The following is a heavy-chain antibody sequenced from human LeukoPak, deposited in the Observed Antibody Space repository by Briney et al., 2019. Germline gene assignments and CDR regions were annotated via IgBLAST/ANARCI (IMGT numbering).Heavy chain of an antibody. D-gene: IGHD3-22*01. CDR3: ARTFYYDSSGYYYAY. CDR2: INHSGST. V-gene: IGHV4-34*01. Sequence: SETLSLTCAVYGGSFSDYYWSWIRRPLGKGLEWIGEINHSGSTNYNPSLKSRVTVSVDTSKNQFSLELSSVTAADTAVYYCARTFYYDSSGYYYAYWGQGTLVTVSS. J-gene: IGHJ4*02. CDR1: GGSFSDYY.